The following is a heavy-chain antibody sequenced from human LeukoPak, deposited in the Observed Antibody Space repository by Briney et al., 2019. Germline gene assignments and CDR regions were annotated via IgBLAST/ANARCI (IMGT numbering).Heavy chain of an antibody. CDR1: GYTLTELS. CDR3: ARDYDGIAVAVFEN. Sequence: GASVKVSCKVSGYTLTELSMHWVRQAPGQGLEWMGWINPNSGGTNYAQKFQGRVTMTRDTSISTAYMELSRLRSDDTAVYYCARDYDGIAVAVFENWGQGTLVTVSS. CDR2: INPNSGGT. D-gene: IGHD6-19*01. V-gene: IGHV1-2*02. J-gene: IGHJ4*02.